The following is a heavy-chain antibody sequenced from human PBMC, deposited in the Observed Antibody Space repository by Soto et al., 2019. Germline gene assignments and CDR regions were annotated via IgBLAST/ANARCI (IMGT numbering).Heavy chain of an antibody. Sequence: QVQLQESGPGLVRPSETLSLTCTVSSDSISSYYWIWIRQSPGKGLEWIGYTDYSGYTNYNPSLKSRVTILGDTSKNQFSLRLCSVTTADTAVYYSARAVGDSLYYLDCWGQGTLVTVSS. CDR1: SDSISSYY. J-gene: IGHJ4*02. CDR3: ARAVGDSLYYLDC. D-gene: IGHD2-21*02. V-gene: IGHV4-59*08. CDR2: TDYSGYT.